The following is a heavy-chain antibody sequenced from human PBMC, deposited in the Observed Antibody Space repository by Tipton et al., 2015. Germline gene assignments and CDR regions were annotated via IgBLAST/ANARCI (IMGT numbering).Heavy chain of an antibody. Sequence: TLSLTCTVSGGSISSSSYYWAWIRQPPGKGLEWIGSLYFSGSTYYNPSLKSRVTISIDRFKNQFSLKLSSVTAADTAVYYCAQTNTPTFYFDSWGQGTLVTVSS. CDR3: AQTNTPTFYFDS. D-gene: IGHD5-18*01. CDR2: LYFSGST. J-gene: IGHJ4*02. CDR1: GGSISSSSYY. V-gene: IGHV4-39*01.